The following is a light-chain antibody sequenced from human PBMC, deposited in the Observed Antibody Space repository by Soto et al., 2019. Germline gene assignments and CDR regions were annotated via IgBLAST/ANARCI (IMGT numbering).Light chain of an antibody. J-gene: IGKJ1*01. CDR1: QSVSSY. CDR2: DAS. CDR3: QQYGGSMT. Sequence: EIVLTQSPATLSLSPGERATLSCRASQSVSSYLAWYQQKPGQAPRLLIYDASNRATGIPDRFSGSGSGTDFTLTISRLEPEDFAVYYCQQYGGSMTFGQGTKVDIK. V-gene: IGKV3-20*01.